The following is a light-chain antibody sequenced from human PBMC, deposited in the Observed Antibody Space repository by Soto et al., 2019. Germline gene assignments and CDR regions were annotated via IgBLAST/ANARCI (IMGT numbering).Light chain of an antibody. Sequence: EIVLTQSPGTLSLSPGERATLSCRASQSVSSSYLAWYQQKPGQAPRLLIYGASSRATGIPDRFSGSGSGTDFTLTISRLEPEDFAVYYCQQRSNWPPTFGGGTKVDIK. J-gene: IGKJ4*01. CDR1: QSVSSSY. CDR2: GAS. V-gene: IGKV3D-20*02. CDR3: QQRSNWPPT.